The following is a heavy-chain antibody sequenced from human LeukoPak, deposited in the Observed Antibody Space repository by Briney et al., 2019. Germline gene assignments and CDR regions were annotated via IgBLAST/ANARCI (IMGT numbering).Heavy chain of an antibody. CDR3: ARDAGYCSGGSCYGRYFQH. CDR2: ISSSSSYI. V-gene: IGHV3-21*01. CDR1: GFTFSNYN. Sequence: GGSLRLSCAASGFTFSNYNMNWVRQAPGKGLEWVSFISSSSSYIYYADSVKGRFTISRDNAKNSLYLQMNSLRAEDTAVYYCARDAGYCSGGSCYGRYFQHWGQGTLVTVSS. D-gene: IGHD2-15*01. J-gene: IGHJ1*01.